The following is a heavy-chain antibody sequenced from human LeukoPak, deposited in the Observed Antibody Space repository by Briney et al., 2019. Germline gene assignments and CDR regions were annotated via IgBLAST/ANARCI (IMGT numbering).Heavy chain of an antibody. CDR3: ARHGTDCSGGSCYPRGMDV. CDR1: GSSFTSYW. Sequence: GASLKISCKGSGSSFTSYWIGWVRPLPGKGLGWMGIIYPGDSDTRYSPSFQGQVTISADKSISTAYLQWSSLKASDTAMYYCARHGTDCSGGSCYPRGMDVWGQGTTVTVSS. J-gene: IGHJ6*02. D-gene: IGHD2-15*01. CDR2: IYPGDSDT. V-gene: IGHV5-51*01.